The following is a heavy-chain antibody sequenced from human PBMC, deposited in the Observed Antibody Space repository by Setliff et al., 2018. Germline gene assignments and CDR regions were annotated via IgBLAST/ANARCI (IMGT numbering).Heavy chain of an antibody. CDR3: AREWQVGSGWVDTVDI. CDR1: GFTFSNHW. CDR2: INGDGRST. V-gene: IGHV3-74*01. Sequence: GGSLRLSCAASGFTFSNHWMHWVRQTPGKGLVWVSRINGDGRSTNYADSVRGRFTISRDNAKNTLYLQMNSLRAEDTAVYFCAREWQVGSGWVDTVDIWGQGTMVTVSS. D-gene: IGHD1-26*01. J-gene: IGHJ3*02.